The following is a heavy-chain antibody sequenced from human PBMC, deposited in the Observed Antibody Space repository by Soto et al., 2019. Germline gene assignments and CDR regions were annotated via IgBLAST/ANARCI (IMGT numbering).Heavy chain of an antibody. CDR3: ARESEDLTSNFDY. V-gene: IGHV3-21*06. Sequence: PGGSLRLSCAASGFTFTRYSMNWVRQAPGKGLEWVSSVSSTTNYIYYGDSMKGRFTISRDNAKNSLYLEMNSLRAEDTAVYYCARESEDLTSNFDYWGQGTLVTVSS. J-gene: IGHJ4*02. CDR1: GFTFTRYS. CDR2: VSSTTNYI.